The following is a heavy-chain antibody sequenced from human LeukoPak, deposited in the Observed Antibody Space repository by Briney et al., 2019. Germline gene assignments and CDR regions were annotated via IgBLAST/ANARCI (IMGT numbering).Heavy chain of an antibody. CDR2: INSDGSYT. Sequence: GGSLRLSCAASGFTFSRYWMHWVRQAPGKGLVWVSRINSDGSYTSYADFVKGRFTISRDNAKNTVYLQMSSLRAEDTAVYYCARICSTTDCLISAWGQGTLVTVSS. D-gene: IGHD2-2*01. V-gene: IGHV3-74*01. CDR3: ARICSTTDCLISA. J-gene: IGHJ4*02. CDR1: GFTFSRYW.